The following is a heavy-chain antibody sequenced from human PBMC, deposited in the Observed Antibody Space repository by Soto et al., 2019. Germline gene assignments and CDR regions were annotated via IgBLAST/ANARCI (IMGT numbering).Heavy chain of an antibody. CDR2: ISGGASDK. J-gene: IGHJ4*02. CDR3: VREDWHRFDS. CDR1: GFMFSAYW. V-gene: IGHV3-7*01. D-gene: IGHD2-21*01. Sequence: EVQLVESGGRLVQPGGSQRLSCAASGFMFSAYWMSWVRQNPGKGLEWVATISGGASDKFYVDSVKGRFTISRDDSKNTLYLQMDSLRDEDTAVYYGVREDWHRFDSWGQGTLVTVSS.